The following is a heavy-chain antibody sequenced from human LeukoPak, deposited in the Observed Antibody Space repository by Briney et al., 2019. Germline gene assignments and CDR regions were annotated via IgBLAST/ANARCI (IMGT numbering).Heavy chain of an antibody. J-gene: IGHJ4*02. CDR3: ARGGSSWYISALLAY. CDR2: FDPEDGET. V-gene: IGHV1-24*01. D-gene: IGHD6-13*01. Sequence: ASVKVSCKVSGYTLTELSMHWVRQAPGKGLEWMGGFDPEDGETIYAQKFQGRVTMTEDTSTDTAYMELSSLRSEDTAVYYCARGGSSWYISALLAYWGQGTLVTVSS. CDR1: GYTLTELS.